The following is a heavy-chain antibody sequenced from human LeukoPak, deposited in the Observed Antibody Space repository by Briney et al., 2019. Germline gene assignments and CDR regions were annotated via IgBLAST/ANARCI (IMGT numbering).Heavy chain of an antibody. V-gene: IGHV3-30*04. CDR2: ISYDGSTK. D-gene: IGHD2-15*01. J-gene: IGHJ5*01. Sequence: PGGSLRLSCAASGFSFSDFAMHWVRQAPGRGLEWASFISYDGSTKYYADSVKGRFTISRDKSKNTLYLQMNSLRDEDTAVYWCTTGGYSDDSWGQGTLVTVSS. CDR1: GFSFSDFA. CDR3: TTGGYSDDS.